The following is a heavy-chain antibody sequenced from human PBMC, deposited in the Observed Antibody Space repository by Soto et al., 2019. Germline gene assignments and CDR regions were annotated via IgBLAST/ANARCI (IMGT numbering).Heavy chain of an antibody. CDR3: ARASVYGVVIHPFDY. D-gene: IGHD3-3*01. J-gene: IGHJ4*02. Sequence: GGSLRLSCAASGFTFSSYSMNWVRQAPGKGLEWVSSISSSSSYIYYADSVKGRFTISRDNAKNSLYLQMNSLRAEDTAVYYCARASVYGVVIHPFDYWGQGTLVTVSS. CDR1: GFTFSSYS. V-gene: IGHV3-21*01. CDR2: ISSSSSYI.